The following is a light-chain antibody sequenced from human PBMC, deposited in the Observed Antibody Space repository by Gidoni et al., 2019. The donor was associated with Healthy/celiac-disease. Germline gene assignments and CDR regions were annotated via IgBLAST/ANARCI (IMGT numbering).Light chain of an antibody. Sequence: EIVLTQSPGTLSLSPGERATLSCRASQSVSSSYLAWYQQKPGQAPRLLIYGASSRATGIPDRFSGSGSGTDFTLTISRLEPEDLAVYYCQQYGSSPTTFDQGTRLEIK. CDR2: GAS. CDR3: QQYGSSPTT. CDR1: QSVSSSY. J-gene: IGKJ5*01. V-gene: IGKV3-20*01.